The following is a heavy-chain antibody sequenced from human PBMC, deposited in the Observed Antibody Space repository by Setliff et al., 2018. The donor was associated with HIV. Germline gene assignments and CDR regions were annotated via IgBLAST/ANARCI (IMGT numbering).Heavy chain of an antibody. CDR3: ARALTIFGAVTQDPPDY. CDR1: GFSVSSKY. D-gene: IGHD3-3*01. J-gene: IGHJ4*02. CDR2: IYDGGTT. V-gene: IGHV3-53*01. Sequence: GGSLRLSCAASGFSVSSKYMSWVRQAPGKGLEWVSIIYDGGTTYYADSVKGRFSISRDYSKNTLYLQMNSLRAEDTAMYYCARALTIFGAVTQDPPDYWGQGTLVTVSS.